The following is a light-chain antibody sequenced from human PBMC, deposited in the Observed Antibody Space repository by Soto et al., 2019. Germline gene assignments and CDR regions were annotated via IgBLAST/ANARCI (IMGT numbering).Light chain of an antibody. Sequence: DIQMTQSPSSLSASVGDRVTITCQASQGITNYLNWYQQKPGKAPKLLIYGASNLETGVPSRFSGSGSGTEFTLTISSLQPDDFATYHCQQHKTYWTFGQGTKVDIK. CDR2: GAS. CDR3: QQHKTYWT. CDR1: QGITNY. V-gene: IGKV1-33*01. J-gene: IGKJ1*01.